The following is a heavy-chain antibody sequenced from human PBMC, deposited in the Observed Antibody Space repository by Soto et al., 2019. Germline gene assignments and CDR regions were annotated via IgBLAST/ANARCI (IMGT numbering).Heavy chain of an antibody. D-gene: IGHD2-2*02. CDR1: GGSISSGVYY. CDR2: IYYSGST. V-gene: IGHV4-31*03. J-gene: IGHJ6*02. CDR3: ARGAHLGCSSTSCYTENYYYYGMDV. Sequence: PSETLSLTCTVSGGSISSGVYYGIWIRQHPGKVLEWIGYIYYSGSTYYNPSLKSRVTISVDTSKNQFSLKLSSVTAADTAVYYCARGAHLGCSSTSCYTENYYYYGMDVWGQGTTVTVSS.